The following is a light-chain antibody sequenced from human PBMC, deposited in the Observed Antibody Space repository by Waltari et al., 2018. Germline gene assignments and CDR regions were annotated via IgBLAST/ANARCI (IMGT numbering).Light chain of an antibody. CDR1: QDIYNY. V-gene: IGKV1-33*01. CDR3: QQSYSTPWT. Sequence: DVQLTQSPSSLSASVGDRVTITCQASQDIYNYLNWFQQKPGKAPKLLIYDASNLETGVPSRFSGSRSGTDFTFTISSLQPEDVATYYCQQSYSTPWTFGQGTKVEIK. J-gene: IGKJ1*01. CDR2: DAS.